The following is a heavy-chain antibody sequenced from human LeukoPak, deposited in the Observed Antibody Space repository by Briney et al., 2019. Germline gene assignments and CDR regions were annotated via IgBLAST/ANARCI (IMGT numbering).Heavy chain of an antibody. D-gene: IGHD4/OR15-4a*01. CDR2: IYPGDSDT. Sequence: GESLKISCKGSGYSFTTNWIAWVRQMPGKGLEWMGVIYPGDSDTRCSPAFQGQVTISADKSISTAYLQWSNLKASDTAMYHCATAKIYDGNFYFVYWGQGTLVTVSS. V-gene: IGHV5-51*01. CDR1: GYSFTTNW. CDR3: ATAKIYDGNFYFVY. J-gene: IGHJ4*02.